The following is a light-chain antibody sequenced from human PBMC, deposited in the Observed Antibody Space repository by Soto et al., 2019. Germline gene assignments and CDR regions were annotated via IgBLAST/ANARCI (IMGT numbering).Light chain of an antibody. CDR2: DAS. J-gene: IGKJ4*01. V-gene: IGKV1-33*01. CDR1: QDISNY. Sequence: DIQMTQSPSSLSASVGDRVTITCQASQDISNYLNWYQQKPGKAPKLLIYDASNLETGVPSRFSGSGSGTDFTFTISSLQPEDIATYYFQQYDNLLRTFGGGTKVEIK. CDR3: QQYDNLLRT.